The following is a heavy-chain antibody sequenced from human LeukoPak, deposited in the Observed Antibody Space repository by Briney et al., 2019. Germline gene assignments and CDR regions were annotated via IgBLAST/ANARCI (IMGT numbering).Heavy chain of an antibody. CDR3: ARGLLRDGFTYTYSFDY. V-gene: IGHV3-66*01. D-gene: IGHD5-18*01. Sequence: GGSLRLSCAASGFTVSTNYMNWVRQAPGKGLEWVSVVYMGGTTYYADSVKGRFTISRDSTKNTIYLQMNNLRAEDTAVYYCARGLLRDGFTYTYSFDYWGQGALVTVSS. CDR1: GFTVSTNY. J-gene: IGHJ4*02. CDR2: VYMGGTT.